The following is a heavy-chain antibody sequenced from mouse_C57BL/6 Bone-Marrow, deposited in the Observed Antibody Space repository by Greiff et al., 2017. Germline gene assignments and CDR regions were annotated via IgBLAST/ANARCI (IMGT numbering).Heavy chain of an antibody. CDR3: ARRTLLRYRWYFDV. D-gene: IGHD1-1*01. J-gene: IGHJ1*03. V-gene: IGHV1-58*01. Sequence: EVQLQQSGAELVRPGSSVKMSCKTSGYTFTSYGINWVKQRPGQGLEWIGYIDIGNGYTEYNEKFKGKATLTSDTSSSTAYMQLSSLTSEDSAIYFCARRTLLRYRWYFDVWGTGTTVTVSS. CDR2: IDIGNGYT. CDR1: GYTFTSYG.